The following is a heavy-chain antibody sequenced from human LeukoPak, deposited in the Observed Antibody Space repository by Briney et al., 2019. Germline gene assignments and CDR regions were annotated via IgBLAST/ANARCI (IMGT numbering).Heavy chain of an antibody. CDR2: IIPIFGTA. CDR1: GGTFSSYA. V-gene: IGHV1-69*01. Sequence: VASVKVSCKASGGTFSSYAISWVRQAPGQGLEWMGGIIPIFGTANYAQKFQGRVTITADESTSTAYMELSSLRSEDTAVYYCASVPYDSSGYLDYWGQGTLVTVSS. CDR3: ASVPYDSSGYLDY. D-gene: IGHD3-22*01. J-gene: IGHJ4*02.